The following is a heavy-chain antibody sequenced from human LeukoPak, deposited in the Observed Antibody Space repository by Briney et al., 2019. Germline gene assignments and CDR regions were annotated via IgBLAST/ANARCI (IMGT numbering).Heavy chain of an antibody. J-gene: IGHJ4*02. CDR3: TRGPTTVTTYAYYFDY. Sequence: GGSLRLSCTASGFTFGDYAMSWVRQAPGKGLEWVGFIRSKAYGGTTEYAASVKGRFTISRDDSKSIAYLQMNSLKTEDTAVYYCTRGPTTVTTYAYYFDYWGQGTLVTVSS. D-gene: IGHD4-17*01. CDR1: GFTFGDYA. V-gene: IGHV3-49*04. CDR2: IRSKAYGGTT.